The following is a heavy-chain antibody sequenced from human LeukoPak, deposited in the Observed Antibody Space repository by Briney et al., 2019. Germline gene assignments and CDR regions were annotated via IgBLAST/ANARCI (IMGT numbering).Heavy chain of an antibody. CDR1: GGSFSGYY. CDR2: INHSGST. J-gene: IGHJ4*02. D-gene: IGHD3-9*01. Sequence: PSETLSLTCAVYGGSFSGYYWSWIRQPPGKGLEWIGEINHSGSTNYNPSLKSRVTISVDTSKNQFSLKLSSVTAADTAVYYCARHGGDELRILRYFDWLLFRRYYFDYWGQGTLVTVSS. CDR3: ARHGGDELRILRYFDWLLFRRYYFDY. V-gene: IGHV4-34*01.